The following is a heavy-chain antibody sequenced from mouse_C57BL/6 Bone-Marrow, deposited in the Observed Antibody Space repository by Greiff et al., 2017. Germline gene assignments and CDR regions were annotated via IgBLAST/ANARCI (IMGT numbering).Heavy chain of an antibody. D-gene: IGHD2-1*01. CDR1: GYSFTDYN. Sequence: VQLKESGPELVKPGASVKISCKASGYSFTDYNMNWVKQSNGKSLEWIGVINPNYGTTSYNQKFKGKATLTVDQSSSTAYMQLNSLTSEDSAVYYCASWGDDLLWYPYAMDYWGQGTSVTVSS. V-gene: IGHV1-39*01. CDR3: ASWGDDLLWYPYAMDY. J-gene: IGHJ4*01. CDR2: INPNYGTT.